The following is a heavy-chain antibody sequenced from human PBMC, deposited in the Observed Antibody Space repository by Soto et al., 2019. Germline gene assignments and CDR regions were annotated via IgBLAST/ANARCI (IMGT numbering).Heavy chain of an antibody. V-gene: IGHV4-34*01. D-gene: IGHD2-15*01. Sequence: QVQLQQWGAGLLKPSETLSLTCAVYGGSFSGYYWSWIRQPPGKGLEWIGEINHSGSTNYNPSLKSRVTISVDTSKNQFSLKLSSVTAAVTAVYYCPRHCSGGSCPNWYFYLWGRGTLVTVSS. J-gene: IGHJ2*01. CDR1: GGSFSGYY. CDR3: PRHCSGGSCPNWYFYL. CDR2: INHSGST.